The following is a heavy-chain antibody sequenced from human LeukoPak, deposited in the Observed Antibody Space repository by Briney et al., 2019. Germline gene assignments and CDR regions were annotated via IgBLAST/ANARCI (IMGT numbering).Heavy chain of an antibody. V-gene: IGHV3-30*18. J-gene: IGHJ4*02. CDR2: ISYDGSNK. CDR3: AKDGSDIVGYIAAAGLFDY. CDR1: GFTFSDYY. D-gene: IGHD6-13*01. Sequence: GGSLRLSCAASGFTFSDYYMSWIRQAPGKGLEWVAVISYDGSNKYYADSVKGRFTISRDNSKNTLYLQMNSLRAEDTAVYYCAKDGSDIVGYIAAAGLFDYWGQGTLVTVSS.